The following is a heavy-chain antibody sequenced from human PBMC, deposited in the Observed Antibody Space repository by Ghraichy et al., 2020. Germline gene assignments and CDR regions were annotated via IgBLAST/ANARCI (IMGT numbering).Heavy chain of an antibody. J-gene: IGHJ4*02. V-gene: IGHV1-69*13. CDR1: GGTFSNYA. CDR3: AKDYGDYGLDY. D-gene: IGHD4-17*01. CDR2: IIPMSGTS. Sequence: SVKVSCKASGGTFSNYAITWVRQAPGQGLEWMGGIIPMSGTSNYAQKFQGRVTITADESTSTAYMELSSLRSEDTAVYYCAKDYGDYGLDYWGQGTLVTVSS.